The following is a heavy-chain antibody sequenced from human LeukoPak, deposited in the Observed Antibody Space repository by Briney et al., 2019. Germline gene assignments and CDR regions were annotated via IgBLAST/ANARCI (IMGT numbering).Heavy chain of an antibody. CDR2: INPSGGST. CDR1: GYTFTSYY. D-gene: IGHD5-24*01. Sequence: ASVKVSCKASGYTFTSYYMHWVRQAPGQGLEWMGIINPSGGSTSYAQKFQGRVTMTRDTSTSTVYMELSSLRSEDTAVYYCARARRPSGGDGYNYDVLPLSYWGQGTLVTVSS. V-gene: IGHV1-46*01. CDR3: ARARRPSGGDGYNYDVLPLSY. J-gene: IGHJ4*02.